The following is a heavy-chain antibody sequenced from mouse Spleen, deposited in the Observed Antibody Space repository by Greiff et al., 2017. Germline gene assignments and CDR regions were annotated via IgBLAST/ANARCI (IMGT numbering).Heavy chain of an antibody. J-gene: IGHJ2*01. CDR1: GDSITSGY. CDR3: AQGLWYPYYFDY. V-gene: IGHV3-8*02. D-gene: IGHD2-1*01. Sequence: EVKLMESGPSLVKPSQTLSLTCSVTGDSITSGYWNWIRKFPGNKLEYMGYISYSGSTYYNPSLKSRISITRDTSKNQYYLQLNSVTTEDTATYYCAQGLWYPYYFDYWGQGTTLTVSS. CDR2: ISYSGST.